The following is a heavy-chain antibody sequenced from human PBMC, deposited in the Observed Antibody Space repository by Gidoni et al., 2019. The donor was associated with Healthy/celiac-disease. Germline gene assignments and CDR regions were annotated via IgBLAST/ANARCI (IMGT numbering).Heavy chain of an antibody. Sequence: QVQLVESGGGVVQPGRSLSLPCAASGFPFSSYAMHWVRQAPGKGLEWVAVISYDGSNKDYADSVKGRFTISRDNSKNTLYLQMNSLRAEDTAVYYCARESEVIAAAGPGIYYYYGMDVWGQGTTVTVSS. V-gene: IGHV3-30-3*01. D-gene: IGHD6-13*01. CDR1: GFPFSSYA. J-gene: IGHJ6*02. CDR2: ISYDGSNK. CDR3: ARESEVIAAAGPGIYYYYGMDV.